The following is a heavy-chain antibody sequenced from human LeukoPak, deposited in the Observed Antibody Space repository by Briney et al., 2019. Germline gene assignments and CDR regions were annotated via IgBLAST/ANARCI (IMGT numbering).Heavy chain of an antibody. CDR1: GGSISSSSYY. CDR2: IYYSGST. Sequence: PSETLSLTCTVSGGSISSSSYYWGWIRQPPGKGLEWIGRIYYSGSTYYNPSLKSRVTISVDTSKNQFSLKLSPVTAADTAVYDCSRVLAPYSSSWYGYYYYYYMDVWGKGTTVTVSS. CDR3: SRVLAPYSSSWYGYYYYYYMDV. V-gene: IGHV4-39*07. J-gene: IGHJ6*03. D-gene: IGHD6-13*01.